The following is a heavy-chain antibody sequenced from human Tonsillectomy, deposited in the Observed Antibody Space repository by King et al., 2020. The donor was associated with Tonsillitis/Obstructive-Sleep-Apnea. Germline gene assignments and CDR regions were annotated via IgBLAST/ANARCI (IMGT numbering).Heavy chain of an antibody. CDR2: ISPYNGDT. CDR1: GYTFTSYG. Sequence: QVQLVESGAEVKKPGASVKVSCKASGYTFTSYGISWVRQAPGQGLEWMGWISPYNGDTNYAQKLQGRVTLTTGTSTSTAYMELRSLRSDDTAVYYCARDSMSHYYDSSDYYTFHYWGQGTLVTVSS. D-gene: IGHD3-22*01. J-gene: IGHJ4*02. CDR3: ARDSMSHYYDSSDYYTFHY. V-gene: IGHV1-18*01.